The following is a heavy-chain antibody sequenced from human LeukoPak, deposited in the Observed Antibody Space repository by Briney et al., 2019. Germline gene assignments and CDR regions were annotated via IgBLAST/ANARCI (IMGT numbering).Heavy chain of an antibody. CDR1: GFIFSHFG. Sequence: GGSLRLSCATSGFIFSHFGMHWVRQTPGKGLEWVAAIQSDGSQEYFADSVKGRSTISRDKSKSTMYLQIDTLRAEDTAVYYCARDSCLIKTCLDYWGQGTLVTVSS. CDR3: ARDSCLIKTCLDY. CDR2: IQSDGSQE. J-gene: IGHJ4*02. V-gene: IGHV3-33*01. D-gene: IGHD3-10*01.